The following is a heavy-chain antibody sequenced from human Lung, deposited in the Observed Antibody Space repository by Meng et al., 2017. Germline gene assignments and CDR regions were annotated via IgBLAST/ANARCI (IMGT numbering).Heavy chain of an antibody. CDR2: MGATDLTR. J-gene: IGHJ4*02. CDR3: ARDIQRIGSYFYFDY. V-gene: IGHV3-11*01. Sequence: VQLVESGGGLVEPGGSLRTSCIVSGFSFSDYYMSWIRQASGKGLEWLAYMGATDLTRPYADSVRGRFTISRDNAKNSLYLQMDSLRAEDTAVYYCARDIQRIGSYFYFDYWGQGTLVTVSS. CDR1: GFSFSDYY. D-gene: IGHD3-22*01.